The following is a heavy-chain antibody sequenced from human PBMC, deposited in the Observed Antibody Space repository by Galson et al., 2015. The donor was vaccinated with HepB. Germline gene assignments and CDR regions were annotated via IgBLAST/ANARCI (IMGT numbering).Heavy chain of an antibody. CDR1: GFTFSSYA. V-gene: IGHV3-23*01. CDR2: ISDSGNNT. J-gene: IGHJ4*02. Sequence: SLRLSCAASGFTFSSYAMNWVRQAPGKGLGWVSVISDSGNNTYYADSVRGRFTISRDNSKNTLYLQMSSLRAEDTAVYYCAKDRVPVGGSTFDFWGQGTLVTVSS. CDR3: AKDRVPVGGSTFDF. D-gene: IGHD1-26*01.